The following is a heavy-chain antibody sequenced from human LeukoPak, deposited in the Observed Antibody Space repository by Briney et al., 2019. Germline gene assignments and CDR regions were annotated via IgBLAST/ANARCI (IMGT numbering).Heavy chain of an antibody. Sequence: SVKGSCKASGGTFSSYAISWVRQAPGQGLEGMGGIIPIFGTADYAQKFQGRVTITADESTSTAYMELSSLRSEDTAVYYCARAPLGATQAFDIWGHGTMVTVSS. CDR3: ARAPLGATQAFDI. CDR1: GGTFSSYA. CDR2: IIPIFGTA. V-gene: IGHV1-69*01. D-gene: IGHD1-26*01. J-gene: IGHJ3*02.